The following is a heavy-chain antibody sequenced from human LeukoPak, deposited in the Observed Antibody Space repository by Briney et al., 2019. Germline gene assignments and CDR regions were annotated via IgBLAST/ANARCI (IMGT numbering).Heavy chain of an antibody. V-gene: IGHV1-2*02. Sequence: ASVKVSCKASGYTFNDYYMHWVRQAPGQGFEWMGWINPNDGDTNYAQKFQGRVTMTRDTSISTAHMEVSRLRSDDTAVYYCARANFLYCSSSTCLFDYWGQETLVTVSS. CDR3: ARANFLYCSSSTCLFDY. CDR2: INPNDGDT. CDR1: GYTFNDYY. D-gene: IGHD2-2*01. J-gene: IGHJ4*02.